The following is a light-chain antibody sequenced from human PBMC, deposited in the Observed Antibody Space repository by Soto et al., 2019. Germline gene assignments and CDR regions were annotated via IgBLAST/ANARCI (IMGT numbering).Light chain of an antibody. CDR1: QSITTNY. CDR2: RSS. V-gene: IGKV3-20*01. CDR3: QQYGSSPIT. J-gene: IGKJ5*01. Sequence: EIVLTQSPGTLSLSPGERATLPCRASQSITTNYLAWYQQRPGQAPRLLIYRSSSRATGIPDRFSGSGSGTDFTLTISRLEPEDFAVYYCQQYGSSPITFGQGTRLEIK.